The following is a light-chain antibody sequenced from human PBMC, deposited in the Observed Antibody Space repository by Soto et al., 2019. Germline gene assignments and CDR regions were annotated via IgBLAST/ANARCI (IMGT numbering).Light chain of an antibody. Sequence: EIVMTQSPATLSVSPGERATLSCRASQSVSSNLAWYQQKPGQAPRLLIYGASTWATGIPARFSGSGSGTELTLTISSLQPEDFAVYYCQQYNNCPPQYTFGQGTKLEIK. J-gene: IGKJ2*01. V-gene: IGKV3-15*01. CDR1: QSVSSN. CDR3: QQYNNCPPQYT. CDR2: GAS.